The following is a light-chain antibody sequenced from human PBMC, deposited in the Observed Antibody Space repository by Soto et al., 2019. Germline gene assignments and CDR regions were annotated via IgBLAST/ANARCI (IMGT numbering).Light chain of an antibody. J-gene: IGKJ1*01. CDR1: QSVSSN. V-gene: IGKV3-15*01. CDR2: GAS. CDR3: QQYDSWLVWT. Sequence: IVLTQSPATVSVSPGDTATLSCRANQSVSSNLTWYQQKPGQAPRLLIYGASTRATAIPARFSGSGSGTEFTLNITSLQSEDIAVYYCQQYDSWLVWTFGQGTKVDIK.